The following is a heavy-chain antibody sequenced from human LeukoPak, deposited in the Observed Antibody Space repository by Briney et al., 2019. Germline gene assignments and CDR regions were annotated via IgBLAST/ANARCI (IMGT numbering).Heavy chain of an antibody. V-gene: IGHV1-69*05. CDR3: ARDLVYYDSSGYYLGWPFDY. D-gene: IGHD3-22*01. CDR1: GGTFSRYA. J-gene: IGHJ4*02. Sequence: ASVKVSCKASGGTFSRYAISWVRQAPGQGLEWMGRIIPIFGTANYAQKFQGRVTITTDESTSTAYMELSSLRSEDTAVYYCARDLVYYDSSGYYLGWPFDYWGQGTLVTVSS. CDR2: IIPIFGTA.